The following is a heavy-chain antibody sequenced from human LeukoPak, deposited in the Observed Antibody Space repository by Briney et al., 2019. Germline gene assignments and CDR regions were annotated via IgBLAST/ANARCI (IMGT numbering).Heavy chain of an antibody. CDR2: IYYSGRT. J-gene: IGHJ3*02. Sequence: SETLSLTCTVSGGSISSDHWTWIRQPPGKGLEWIGHIYYSGRTNYNPSLKSRVTISVDTSKNQFSLKLSSVTAADTAVYYCARERTNDGFDIWGQGTMVTVSS. V-gene: IGHV4-59*01. CDR1: GGSISSDH. D-gene: IGHD1-7*01. CDR3: ARERTNDGFDI.